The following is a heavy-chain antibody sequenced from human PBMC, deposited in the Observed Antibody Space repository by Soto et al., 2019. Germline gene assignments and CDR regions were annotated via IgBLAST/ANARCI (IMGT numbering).Heavy chain of an antibody. CDR3: AREISSGWENQYNWFDP. V-gene: IGHV4-59*01. CDR1: GGSISSYY. CDR2: IYYSGST. J-gene: IGHJ5*02. Sequence: SETLSLTCTVSGGSISSYYWSWIRQPPGKGLEWIGYIYYSGSTNYNPSLKSRVTISVDTSKNQFSLKLSSVTAADTAVYYCAREISSGWENQYNWFDPWGQGTLVTVSS. D-gene: IGHD6-19*01.